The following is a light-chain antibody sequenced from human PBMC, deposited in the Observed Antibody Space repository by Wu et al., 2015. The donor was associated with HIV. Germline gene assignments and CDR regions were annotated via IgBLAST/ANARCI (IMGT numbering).Light chain of an antibody. V-gene: IGKV1-9*01. CDR1: QGINTY. Sequence: DIQLTQSPSFLSASVGDRVTMTCRASQGINTYLGWYQQKPGKAPKLLIYATSILQSGVPSRFSGSGSGTEFTLTISSLQPEDFATYYCQQFKSYPLTFGGGSKVEIK. CDR3: QQFKSYPLT. CDR2: ATS. J-gene: IGKJ4*01.